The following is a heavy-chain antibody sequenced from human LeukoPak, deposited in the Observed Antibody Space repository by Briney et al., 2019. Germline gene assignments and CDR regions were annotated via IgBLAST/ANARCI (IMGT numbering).Heavy chain of an antibody. Sequence: SETLSLTCTVSGGSISSSSYYWGWIRQPPGKGLEWIGSIYYSGSTYYNPSLKSRVTISVDTSKNQFSLKLSSVTAADTAVYYCARPPRYYDSSGYYRVDAFDIWGQGTTVTVSS. CDR2: IYYSGST. V-gene: IGHV4-39*01. CDR3: ARPPRYYDSSGYYRVDAFDI. J-gene: IGHJ3*02. CDR1: GGSISSSSYY. D-gene: IGHD3-22*01.